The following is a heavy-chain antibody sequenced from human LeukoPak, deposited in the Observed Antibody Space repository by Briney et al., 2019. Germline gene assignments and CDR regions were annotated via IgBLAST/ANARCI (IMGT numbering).Heavy chain of an antibody. CDR3: ARVGSSWNFDY. CDR1: GFTFSSYA. Sequence: PGWSLRLSCAASGFTFSSYAMHWVRQAPGKGLEWVAVISYDGSNKYYADSVKGRFTISRDNAKNSLYLQMNSLRAEDTAVYYCARVGSSWNFDYWGQGTLVTVSS. CDR2: ISYDGSNK. V-gene: IGHV3-30-3*01. J-gene: IGHJ4*02. D-gene: IGHD6-13*01.